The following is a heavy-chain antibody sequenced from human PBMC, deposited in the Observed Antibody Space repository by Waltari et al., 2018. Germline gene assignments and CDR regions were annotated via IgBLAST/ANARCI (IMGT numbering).Heavy chain of an antibody. CDR3: ARGMIVVVPAASFY. CDR2: ISYDGSNK. CDR1: GFTFSSYA. V-gene: IGHV3-30*01. D-gene: IGHD2-2*01. Sequence: QVQLVESGGGVVQPGRSLRLSCAASGFTFSSYAMHWVRQAPGKGLGWVAVISYDGSNKYYADSVKGRFTISRDNSKNTLYLQMNSLRAEDTAVYYCARGMIVVVPAASFYWGQGTLVTVSS. J-gene: IGHJ4*02.